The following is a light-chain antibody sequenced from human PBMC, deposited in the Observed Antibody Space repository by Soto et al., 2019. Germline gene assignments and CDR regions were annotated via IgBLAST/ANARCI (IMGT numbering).Light chain of an antibody. Sequence: EIVMTQSPATLSVSPGESATLSCRASQNIRSHLAWYQLRPGQAPRLLIYASSTRATGIPARFSGSGAGTEGTHTGSSVQSEDFALHFGQQYDDWPGWTFGQGTKVGVK. CDR1: QNIRSH. CDR3: QQYDDWPGWT. CDR2: ASS. V-gene: IGKV3-15*01. J-gene: IGKJ1*01.